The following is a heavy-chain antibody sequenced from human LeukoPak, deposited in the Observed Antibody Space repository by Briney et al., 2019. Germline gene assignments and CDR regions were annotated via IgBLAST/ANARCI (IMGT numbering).Heavy chain of an antibody. CDR2: IYYSGST. J-gene: IGHJ4*02. CDR3: ARKYYYGSGRRFDY. CDR1: GGSISSSTYY. Sequence: SETLSLTCTVSGGSISSSTYYWGWIRQPPGKGLEWIGSIYYSGSTYYNPSLKSRVTISVDTSKNQFSLKLSSVTAADTAVYYCARKYYYGSGRRFDYWGQGTLVTVSS. V-gene: IGHV4-39*07. D-gene: IGHD3-10*01.